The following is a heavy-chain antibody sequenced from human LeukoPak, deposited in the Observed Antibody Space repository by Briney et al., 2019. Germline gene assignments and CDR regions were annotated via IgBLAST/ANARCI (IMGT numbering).Heavy chain of an antibody. Sequence: SETLSLTCTVSGGSISSYYWSWIRQPPGKGLEWIGYMYYTGTTNHNPSLKSRVTISVDTSKNQFSLNLSSVTAADTAVYYCARLPRYSSGWYLLDYWGQGTLVAVSS. CDR2: MYYTGTT. J-gene: IGHJ4*02. CDR1: GGSISSYY. V-gene: IGHV4-59*08. CDR3: ARLPRYSSGWYLLDY. D-gene: IGHD6-19*01.